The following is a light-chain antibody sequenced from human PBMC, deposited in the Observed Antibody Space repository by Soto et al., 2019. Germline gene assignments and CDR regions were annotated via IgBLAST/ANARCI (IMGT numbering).Light chain of an antibody. V-gene: IGLV2-14*03. CDR3: SSNAGSDTFV. CDR2: HVS. J-gene: IGLJ1*01. Sequence: QSVLTQPASVAGAPGQSITISCTGTSGDVGAYNFVSWYQQHPGKAPKLIVYHVSDRPSGFSSRFSGSKSGNSASLTISGLHAEDEADYYCSSNAGSDTFVFGPGTKVTVL. CDR1: SGDVGAYNF.